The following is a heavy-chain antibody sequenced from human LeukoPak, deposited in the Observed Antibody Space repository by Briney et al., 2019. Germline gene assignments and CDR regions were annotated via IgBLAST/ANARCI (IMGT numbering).Heavy chain of an antibody. J-gene: IGHJ4*02. CDR2: ISPNSGGT. CDR1: GYTFTDHY. CDR3: ARGRDSGSRTYYFDF. V-gene: IGHV1-2*02. D-gene: IGHD1-26*01. Sequence: ASVKVSCKASGYTFTDHYLHWVRQAPGQGLEWLAWISPNSGGTNYAQKFQGRVTLTRDTSIATAYMELSRLRSDDTAVYYCARGRDSGSRTYYFDFWGQGTLVTVSS.